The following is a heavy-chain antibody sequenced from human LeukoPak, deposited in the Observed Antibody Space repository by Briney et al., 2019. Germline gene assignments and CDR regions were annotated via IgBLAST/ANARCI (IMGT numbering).Heavy chain of an antibody. V-gene: IGHV7-4-1*02. D-gene: IGHD3-10*01. CDR2: INTNTGNP. Sequence: ASVKVSCKASGYTFTSYAMNWVRQAPGQGLEWIGWINTNTGNPTYAQGFTGRFVFSLDTSVSTAYLQISSLKAEDTAVYYCALPWGNYYGSGSYRYYYYGMDVWGQGTTVTVSS. CDR1: GYTFTSYA. CDR3: ALPWGNYYGSGSYRYYYYGMDV. J-gene: IGHJ6*02.